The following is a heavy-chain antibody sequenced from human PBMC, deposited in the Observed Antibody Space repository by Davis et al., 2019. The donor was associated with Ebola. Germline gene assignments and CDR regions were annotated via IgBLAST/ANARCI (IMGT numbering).Heavy chain of an antibody. CDR3: ARARQIQLWLFF. CDR2: INAGNGDT. D-gene: IGHD5-18*01. V-gene: IGHV1-3*01. CDR1: GYTFTNYA. J-gene: IGHJ4*02. Sequence: AASVKVSCKTSGYTFTNYAIHWVRQAPGQRLEWMGWINAGNGDTKYSQKFQGRVTMTRDTSTSTVYMELSSLRSEDTAVYYCARARQIQLWLFFWGQGTLVTVSS.